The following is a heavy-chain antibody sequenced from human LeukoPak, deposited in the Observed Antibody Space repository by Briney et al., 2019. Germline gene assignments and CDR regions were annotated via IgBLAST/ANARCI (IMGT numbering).Heavy chain of an antibody. D-gene: IGHD2-8*01. CDR2: INPSGGST. CDR1: GYTFSSYY. Sequence: ASVKVSCKASGYTFSSYYMHWVRQAPGQGLEWMGIINPSGGSTSYAQNFQGGVTMTRDTSTSTVYMELSSLRSEDTAVYYCARVRMQKVFDYWGQGTLVTVSS. CDR3: ARVRMQKVFDY. V-gene: IGHV1-46*01. J-gene: IGHJ4*02.